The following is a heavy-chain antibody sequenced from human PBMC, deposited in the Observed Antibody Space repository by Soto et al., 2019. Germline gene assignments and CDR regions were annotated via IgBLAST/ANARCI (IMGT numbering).Heavy chain of an antibody. CDR2: IYYSGST. D-gene: IGHD3-10*01. J-gene: IGHJ5*02. Sequence: QVLLQESGPGLVKPSQTLSLTCTVCSGSISSGGYYWSWIRQHPGKGLEWIGYIYYSGSTYYNPSLKSRVTISVDTSKNQFSLMLSSVTAADTAVYYCARERPRGDTDVGLFDPCGQGTLVTVSS. V-gene: IGHV4-31*03. CDR3: ARERPRGDTDVGLFDP. CDR1: SGSISSGGYY.